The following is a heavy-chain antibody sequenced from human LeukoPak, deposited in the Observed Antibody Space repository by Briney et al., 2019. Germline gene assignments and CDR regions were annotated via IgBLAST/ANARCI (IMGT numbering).Heavy chain of an antibody. CDR3: ARDLGDIVVVSSSHYYGMDV. J-gene: IGHJ6*02. V-gene: IGHV1-18*01. CDR2: ISAYNGNT. D-gene: IGHD2-2*01. CDR1: GYTFTSYG. Sequence: ASVKVSCKASGYTFTSYGISWVRQAPGQGLEWMGWISAYNGNTNYAQKLQGRVTMATDTSTSTAYMELRSLRSDDTAVYYCARDLGDIVVVSSSHYYGMDVWGQGTTVTVSS.